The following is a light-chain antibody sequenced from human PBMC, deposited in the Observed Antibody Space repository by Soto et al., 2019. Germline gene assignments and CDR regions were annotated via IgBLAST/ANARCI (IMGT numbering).Light chain of an antibody. J-gene: IGKJ2*01. CDR3: QQYYNWPPYT. CDR1: QSVDTN. CDR2: GAS. V-gene: IGKV3-15*01. Sequence: EVVMTQSPATLSVSPGDRATLSCRASQSVDTNVAWYQQKPGQAPRLLVHGASTRATGVPARFTGIGSGTDFTLTISGLQSDDFPVYYCQQYYNWPPYTFGQGTKLQIK.